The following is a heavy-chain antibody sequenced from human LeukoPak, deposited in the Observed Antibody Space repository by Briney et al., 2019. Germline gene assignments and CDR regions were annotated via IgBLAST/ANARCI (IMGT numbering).Heavy chain of an antibody. CDR2: ISNSSNYM. CDR1: GFTFSRNA. J-gene: IGHJ4*02. V-gene: IGHV3-21*01. D-gene: IGHD6-13*01. CDR3: ARPLDSSNNYFDY. Sequence: GGSLRLSCAASGFTFSRNAMNWVRKAQGKGLEWVSFISNSSNYMSYADSVKGRFTISRDNAKNSLYLQMNSLRAEDTAVYYCARPLDSSNNYFDYWGQGTLVTVSA.